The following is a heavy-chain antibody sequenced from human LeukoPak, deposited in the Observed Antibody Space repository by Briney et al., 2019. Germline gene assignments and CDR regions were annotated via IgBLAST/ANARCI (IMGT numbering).Heavy chain of an antibody. J-gene: IGHJ4*02. CDR3: ARDPYYYDSSGYYESQH. CDR1: GFTFTSYA. Sequence: GGSLRLSCAASGFTFTSYAMSWVRQAPGKGLEWVSVIYSGGSTYYADSVKGRFTISRDNSKNTLYLQMNSLRAEDTAVYYCARDPYYYDSSGYYESQHWGQGTLVTVSS. V-gene: IGHV3-66*01. D-gene: IGHD3-22*01. CDR2: IYSGGST.